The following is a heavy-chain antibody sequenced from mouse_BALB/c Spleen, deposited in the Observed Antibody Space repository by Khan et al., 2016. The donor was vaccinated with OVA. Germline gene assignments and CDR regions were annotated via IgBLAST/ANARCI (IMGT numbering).Heavy chain of an antibody. CDR1: GYTFTSYW. CDR2: INPSTGYS. CDR3: ANHGSTSAWFAY. J-gene: IGHJ3*01. Sequence: QVQLQQSGAELAKPGASVKMSCKASGYTFTSYWMHWVKQRPGQGLEWIGYINPSTGYSEFNQKFKDKATLTADKSSSTAYMQLSSLTSDDSAVYYCANHGSTSAWFAYWGQGTLVTVYA. D-gene: IGHD1-1*01. V-gene: IGHV1-7*01.